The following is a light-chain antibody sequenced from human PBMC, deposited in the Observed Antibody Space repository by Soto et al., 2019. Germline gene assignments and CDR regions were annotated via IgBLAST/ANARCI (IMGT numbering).Light chain of an antibody. J-gene: IGKJ1*01. V-gene: IGKV3-11*01. CDR3: QQRSNWPPWT. CDR2: DAS. Sequence: EIVLTQSPATLSLSPGERATLSCRASQSVSSYLAWYQQKPGQAPRLLIYDASNRATGIPARFSGSGSATHFTLTISSLEPEDFAVYYCQQRSNWPPWTFGQGTKVEIK. CDR1: QSVSSY.